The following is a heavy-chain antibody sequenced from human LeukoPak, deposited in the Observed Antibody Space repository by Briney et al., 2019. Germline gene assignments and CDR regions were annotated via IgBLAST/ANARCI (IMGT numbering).Heavy chain of an antibody. CDR2: LNPKNGGT. V-gene: IGHV1-2*02. Sequence: SVKFSSTASDYTITAYYINLVRQAPGQGGGWMAWLNPKNGGTNFGQKFQGRVTMTRDTSSNTVYMELSSLSSADTAVYYCARSAGKCNNGVCFTDYYMDIWGNGTTVTVSS. CDR3: ARSAGKCNNGVCFTDYYMDI. D-gene: IGHD2-8*01. J-gene: IGHJ6*03. CDR1: DYTITAYY.